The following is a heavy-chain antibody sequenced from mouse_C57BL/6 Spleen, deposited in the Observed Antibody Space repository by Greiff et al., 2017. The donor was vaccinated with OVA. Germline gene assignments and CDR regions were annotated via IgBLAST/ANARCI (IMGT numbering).Heavy chain of an antibody. D-gene: IGHD2-1*01. CDR2: IDPSDSET. CDR1: GYTFTSYW. CDR3: AREGIYYGNYWYFDV. J-gene: IGHJ1*03. V-gene: IGHV1-52*01. Sequence: QVQLQQSGAELVRPGSSVKLSCKASGYTFTSYWMHWVKQRPIQGLEWIGNIDPSDSETHYNQKFKDKATLTVDKSSSTAYMPLSSLTSEDSAVYYCAREGIYYGNYWYFDVWGTGTTVTVSA.